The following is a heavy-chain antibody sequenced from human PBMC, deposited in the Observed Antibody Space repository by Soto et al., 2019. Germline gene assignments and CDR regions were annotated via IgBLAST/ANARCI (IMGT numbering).Heavy chain of an antibody. CDR1: RGSISDYY. D-gene: IGHD3-10*01. Sequence: PSETLSLTCTVSRGSISDYYWSWIRQPPGKGPDWIGYVYRSGATKYNPSLESRVTISLDTSKNQFSLKLNSVTAADTAVYYCATRPPPGGWFGVFDFWSQGTLVTVSS. CDR2: VYRSGAT. V-gene: IGHV4-59*01. CDR3: ATRPPPGGWFGVFDF. J-gene: IGHJ4*02.